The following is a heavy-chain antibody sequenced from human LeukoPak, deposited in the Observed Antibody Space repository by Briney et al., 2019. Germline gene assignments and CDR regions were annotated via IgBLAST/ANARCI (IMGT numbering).Heavy chain of an antibody. Sequence: SETLSLTCTVSGGSVSSGSYYWSWIRQPPGKGLEWIGYIYYSGSTKCNPSLKSRVTISIDTSKNQFSLKLSSVTAADTAIYYCAGVVGGSYSMDVWGQGTTVTVSS. CDR1: GGSVSSGSYY. CDR3: AGVVGGSYSMDV. J-gene: IGHJ6*02. CDR2: IYYSGST. D-gene: IGHD1-26*01. V-gene: IGHV4-61*01.